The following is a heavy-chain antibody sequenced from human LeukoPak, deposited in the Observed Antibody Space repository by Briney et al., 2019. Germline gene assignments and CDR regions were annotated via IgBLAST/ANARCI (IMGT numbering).Heavy chain of an antibody. CDR3: ARTYHYDFWVDY. CDR2: MNPNSGNT. CDR1: GYTFTSYD. V-gene: IGHV1-8*01. J-gene: IGHJ4*02. D-gene: IGHD3-3*01. Sequence: ASVKVSCKASGYTFTSYDINWVRPATGQGLEWMGWMNPNSGNTGYAQKFQGRVTMTRNTSISTAYMELSSLRSEDTAVYYCARTYHYDFWVDYWGQGTLATVSS.